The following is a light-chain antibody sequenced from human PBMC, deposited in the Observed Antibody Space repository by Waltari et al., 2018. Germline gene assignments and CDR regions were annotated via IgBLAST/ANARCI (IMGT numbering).Light chain of an antibody. CDR3: QAWDSSSVI. CDR1: KLGDKS. Sequence: SYDLTQPPSVSVSPGQTASITCSGDKLGDKSGCWYQQKPGQSPVVVIYQNNKRPSGIPERFPGANSGKTATPTIRGTQAMDEAGYYCQAWDSSSVIFGGGTKLTVL. CDR2: QNN. V-gene: IGLV3-1*01. J-gene: IGLJ2*01.